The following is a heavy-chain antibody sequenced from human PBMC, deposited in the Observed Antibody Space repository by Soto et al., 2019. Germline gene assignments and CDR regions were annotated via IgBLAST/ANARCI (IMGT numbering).Heavy chain of an antibody. CDR2: ISAYNGNT. Sequence: GASVKVSCKASGYTFSSYHISWVRQAPGQGLEWMGWISAYNGNTNYAQKFQGRVTMTRDTSASTAYMELSSLRSEDTAVYYCARDPSYYGMDVWGQGTTVTVSS. CDR1: GYTFSSYH. J-gene: IGHJ6*02. CDR3: ARDPSYYGMDV. V-gene: IGHV1-18*01.